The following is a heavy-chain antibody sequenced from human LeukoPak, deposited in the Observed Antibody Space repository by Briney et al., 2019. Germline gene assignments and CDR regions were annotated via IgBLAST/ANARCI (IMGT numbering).Heavy chain of an antibody. CDR1: GFTFSSYS. D-gene: IGHD4-23*01. J-gene: IGHJ4*02. V-gene: IGHV3-21*01. CDR2: ISSSSSYI. CDR3: ATGPNGGYFDY. Sequence: SGGSLKLSCAASGFTFSSYSMNWVRQAPGKGLEWVSSISSSSSYIYYADSVKGRFTISRDNAKNSLYLQMNSLRAEDTAVYYCATGPNGGYFDYWGQGTLVTVSS.